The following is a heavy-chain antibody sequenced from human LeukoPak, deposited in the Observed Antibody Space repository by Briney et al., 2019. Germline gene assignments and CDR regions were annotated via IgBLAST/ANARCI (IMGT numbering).Heavy chain of an antibody. Sequence: GGSLRLSCAASGFTFSSYAMHWVRQAPGKGLEWVAVISYDGSNKYYADSVKGRFTISRDNSKNTLYLQTNSLRAEDTAVYYCARDGIAAAGTSYYYYYYGMDVWGQGTTVTVSS. V-gene: IGHV3-30*04. CDR1: GFTFSSYA. D-gene: IGHD6-13*01. J-gene: IGHJ6*02. CDR2: ISYDGSNK. CDR3: ARDGIAAAGTSYYYYYYGMDV.